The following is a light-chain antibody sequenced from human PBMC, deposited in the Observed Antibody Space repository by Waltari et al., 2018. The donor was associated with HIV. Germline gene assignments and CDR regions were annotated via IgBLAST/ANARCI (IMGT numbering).Light chain of an antibody. CDR2: WDH. V-gene: IGLV6-57*03. J-gene: IGLJ3*02. CDR1: SGAIDSNY. Sequence: FLLTQPHSVSESPGKTVTISCGRSSGAIDSNYVQWSQHRPGRAPTTVIFWDHERPSGVADRFSSSIDISSNSAYLTISGLETEDEADYYCQSYDADNHWVFGGGTKLTVL. CDR3: QSYDADNHWV.